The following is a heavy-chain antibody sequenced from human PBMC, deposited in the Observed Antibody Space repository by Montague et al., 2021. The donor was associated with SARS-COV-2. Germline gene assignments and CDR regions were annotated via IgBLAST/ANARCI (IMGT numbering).Heavy chain of an antibody. V-gene: IGHV4-31*03. CDR1: GGSISSGNYY. CDR2: IHYSGSA. Sequence: TLSLTCTVSGGSISSGNYYWSWHRPHPGKGLVWIGYIHYSGSAYYSPSLRGRLTISMDTSKTQLSLTVNSVAAADTAVYYCARGSGNRDPPDLRGQGTLVPGSS. D-gene: IGHD6-19*01. J-gene: IGHJ4*03. CDR3: ARGSGNRDPPDL.